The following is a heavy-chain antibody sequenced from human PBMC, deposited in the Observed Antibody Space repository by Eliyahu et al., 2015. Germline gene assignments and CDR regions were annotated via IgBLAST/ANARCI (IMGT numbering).Heavy chain of an antibody. CDR1: GGXIXSSSYY. Sequence: QLQLQESGPGLVKPSETLSLTCXVSGGXIXSSSYYWGWIRQPPGKGLEWIGSIYYSGSTYYNPSLKSRVTISVDTSKNQFSLKLSSVTAADTAVYYCARVGLGYFDSDAFDIWGQGTMVTXSS. V-gene: IGHV4-39*07. D-gene: IGHD3-9*01. J-gene: IGHJ3*02. CDR3: ARVGLGYFDSDAFDI. CDR2: IYYSGST.